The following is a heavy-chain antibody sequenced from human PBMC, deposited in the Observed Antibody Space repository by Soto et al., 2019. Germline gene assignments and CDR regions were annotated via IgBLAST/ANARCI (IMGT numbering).Heavy chain of an antibody. J-gene: IGHJ4*01. Sequence: GASEKVSSKASGYRLTSYGLNWLRQAPGQGLKWMGWYNTVNRNTESALKFPTRLKLTTDTTTSTVFMEMLNQTSSATAIHYCARELDISMSAPLGYWDHRCLFTIAS. CDR2: YNTVNRNT. V-gene: IGHV1-18*01. CDR1: GYRLTSYG. D-gene: IGHD2-2*03. CDR3: ARELDISMSAPLGY.